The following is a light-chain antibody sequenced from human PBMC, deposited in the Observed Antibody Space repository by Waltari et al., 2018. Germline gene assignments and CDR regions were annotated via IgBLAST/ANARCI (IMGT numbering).Light chain of an antibody. V-gene: IGKV1-39*01. J-gene: IGKJ4*01. CDR2: AAS. CDR1: QSISSY. Sequence: DIHMTQSPSSLSASVGDRVTITCRASQSISSYLNLYQQKPRKAPKLLIYAASSLQSGVPSRFSGSGSGTDFTLTISSLQPEDFATYYCQQSYSTPHFTFGGGTKVEIK. CDR3: QQSYSTPHFT.